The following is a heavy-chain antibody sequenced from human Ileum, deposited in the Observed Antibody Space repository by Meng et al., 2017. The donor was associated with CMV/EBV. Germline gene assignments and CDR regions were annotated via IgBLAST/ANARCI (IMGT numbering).Heavy chain of an antibody. J-gene: IGHJ4*02. CDR2: ISSKASGGTT. CDR3: TRDAKYCVYTSCYGLGY. D-gene: IGHD2-2*01. Sequence: GESLKISCTASGFTFSDYSMSWVRQTPGKGLEWVGFISSKASGGTTDYAASVKGRFTISRDDSKSIAYLQMNSLKTEDTAVYYCTRDAKYCVYTSCYGLGYWGQGTLVT. CDR1: GFTFSDYS. V-gene: IGHV3-49*04.